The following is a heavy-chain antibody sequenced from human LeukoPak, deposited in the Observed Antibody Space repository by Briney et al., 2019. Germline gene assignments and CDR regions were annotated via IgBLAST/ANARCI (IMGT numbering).Heavy chain of an antibody. Sequence: SETLSLTCTVSGGSISSYYWSWIRQPPGKGLERIGYIYYSGSTNYNPSLKSRVTISVDTSKNQFSLKLSSVTAADTAVYYCARVVAAAGESDQYYFDYWGQGTLVTVSS. V-gene: IGHV4-59*12. CDR1: GGSISSYY. J-gene: IGHJ4*02. D-gene: IGHD2-15*01. CDR2: IYYSGST. CDR3: ARVVAAAGESDQYYFDY.